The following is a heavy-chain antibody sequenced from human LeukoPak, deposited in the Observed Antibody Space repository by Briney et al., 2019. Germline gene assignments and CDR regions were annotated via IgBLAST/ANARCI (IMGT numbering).Heavy chain of an antibody. D-gene: IGHD2-2*01. CDR1: GFTFSSYA. CDR3: ERDDSLSYHYAFDI. V-gene: IGHV3-30-3*01. J-gene: IGHJ3*02. CDR2: ISYDGSNK. Sequence: PGGSLRLSCAASGFTFSSYAMHWVRQAPGKGLEWVAVISYDGSNKYYADSVKGRFTISRDNSKNTLYLQMNSLRAEDTAVYYCERDDSLSYHYAFDIWGQGTMVTVSS.